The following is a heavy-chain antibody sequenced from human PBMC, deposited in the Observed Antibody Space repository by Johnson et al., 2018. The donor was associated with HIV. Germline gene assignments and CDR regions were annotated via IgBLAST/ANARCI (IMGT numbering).Heavy chain of an antibody. CDR3: AREEYSSSWYEGHAFDI. V-gene: IGHV3-20*04. CDR2: INWNGGGT. D-gene: IGHD6-13*01. Sequence: EVQVVESGGGVVRPGGSLRLSCAASGFTFDDYGMSWFRQVPGKGLGWVPGINWNGGGTGYADSVKGRFTISRDNAKNSLYLQMNSLRAEDTAVYYCAREEYSSSWYEGHAFDIWGQGTMVTVSS. CDR1: GFTFDDYG. J-gene: IGHJ3*02.